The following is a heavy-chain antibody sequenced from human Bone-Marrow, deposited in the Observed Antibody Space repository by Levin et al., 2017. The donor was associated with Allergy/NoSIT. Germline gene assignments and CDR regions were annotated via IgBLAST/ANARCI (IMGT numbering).Heavy chain of an antibody. V-gene: IGHV1-2*02. CDR3: ARDHSSFGDGNWIDH. J-gene: IGHJ5*02. D-gene: IGHD6-6*01. CDR1: GYTFSAYD. CDR2: INVNSGGP. Sequence: ASVKVSCKTSGYTFSAYDMHWVRQAPGKGLEWMGWINVNSGGPDYAQKFQGRVTMTSDTSIRTVYMELHSLKSDDTAVYYCARDHSSFGDGNWIDHWGQGTLLSVSS.